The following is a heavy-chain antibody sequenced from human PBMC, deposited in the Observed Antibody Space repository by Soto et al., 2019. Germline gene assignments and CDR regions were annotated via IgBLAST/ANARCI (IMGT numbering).Heavy chain of an antibody. Sequence: SETLSLTCTVSGGSISSGGYYWSWIRQHPGKGLEWIGYIYYSGSTYYNPSLKSRVTISVDASKNQFSLKLSSVTAADTAVYYCAREGGITIFGVVPAQIDYWGQGTLVTVSS. CDR1: GGSISSGGYY. D-gene: IGHD3-3*01. V-gene: IGHV4-31*03. J-gene: IGHJ4*02. CDR2: IYYSGST. CDR3: AREGGITIFGVVPAQIDY.